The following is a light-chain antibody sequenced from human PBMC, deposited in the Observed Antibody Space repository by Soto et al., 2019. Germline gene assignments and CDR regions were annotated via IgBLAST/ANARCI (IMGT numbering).Light chain of an antibody. J-gene: IGKJ4*02. CDR3: QQYANSPRT. CDR1: QGVGSNY. Sequence: ENLLTQSPGTLSLSPGDGATLSCRASQGVGSNYLAWYQQKPGQAPSLLFYGASSRASGIPDRFSGSGSGTDFTLTISRLEPEDFATYYCQQYANSPRTFGGGTKVEIK. CDR2: GAS. V-gene: IGKV3-20*01.